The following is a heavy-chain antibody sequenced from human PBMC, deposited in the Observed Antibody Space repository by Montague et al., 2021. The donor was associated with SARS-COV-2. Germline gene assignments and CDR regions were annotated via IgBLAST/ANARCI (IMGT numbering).Heavy chain of an antibody. CDR1: GGSSSSYY. V-gene: IGHV4-59*08. D-gene: IGHD2-15*01. J-gene: IGHJ5*02. CDR2: IYYSGST. CDR3: ARLEAGDCSGGSCYSSWFDP. Sequence: SETLSLTCTGYGGSSSSYYWAWIRQPPGKGLERSGYIYYSGSTEYNPSLKSRVTISVDTSKNQFSLKLSSVTAADTAVYYCARLEAGDCSGGSCYSSWFDPWGQGTLVTVSS.